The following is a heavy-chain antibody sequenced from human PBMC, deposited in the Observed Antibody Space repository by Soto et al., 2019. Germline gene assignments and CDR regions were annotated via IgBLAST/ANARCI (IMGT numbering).Heavy chain of an antibody. CDR3: ARSSGYHDTYPTNQYFQH. CDR1: GFTFSTYW. V-gene: IGHV3-7*01. J-gene: IGHJ1*01. CDR2: INQDGSQK. Sequence: GGSLRLSCAASGFTFSTYWMTWVRQAPGKGLEWVANINQDGSQKYYVDSVKGRFTISRDNARNSLYLQLNSLRADDTAMFYCARSSGYHDTYPTNQYFQHWGHGTLVTVSS. D-gene: IGHD5-18*01.